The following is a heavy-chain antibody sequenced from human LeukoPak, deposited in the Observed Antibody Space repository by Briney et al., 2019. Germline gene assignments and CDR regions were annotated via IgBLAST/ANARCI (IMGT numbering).Heavy chain of an antibody. CDR1: GFTFSSYW. Sequence: GGSLRLSCVASGFTFSSYWMSWVRQAPGKGLECVADIKQDGSEKYYVDSVKGRFTISRDNAKNSLYLQMNSLRVEDTAVYYCARDRWGYSYGGDWGQGTLVTVSS. J-gene: IGHJ4*02. V-gene: IGHV3-7*01. CDR2: IKQDGSEK. D-gene: IGHD5-18*01. CDR3: ARDRWGYSYGGD.